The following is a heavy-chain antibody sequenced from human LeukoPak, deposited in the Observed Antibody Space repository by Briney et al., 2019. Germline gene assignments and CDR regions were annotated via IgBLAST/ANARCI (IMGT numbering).Heavy chain of an antibody. Sequence: ASVKVSCKASGYTFTSYAMHWVRQAPGQRLEWMGWINAGNGNTKYSQKFQGRVTITSDTSASTAYMELSSLRSEDTAVYYCARGGPRILYDSSGYYNYWGQGTLVTVSS. CDR2: INAGNGNT. CDR1: GYTFTSYA. CDR3: ARGGPRILYDSSGYYNY. D-gene: IGHD3-22*01. J-gene: IGHJ4*02. V-gene: IGHV1-3*01.